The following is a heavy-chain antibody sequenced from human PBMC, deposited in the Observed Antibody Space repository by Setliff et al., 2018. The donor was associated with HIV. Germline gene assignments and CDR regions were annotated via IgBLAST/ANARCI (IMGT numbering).Heavy chain of an antibody. Sequence: ASVKVSCKASGYTFTDYYMHWVRQAPGQGLEWMGWINPNSGGTKSAQTFQGRVTMTRDTSISTAYMDLSSLTSDDTAVYYCALASIVSTARWNHWGRGTLVTVSS. D-gene: IGHD1-26*01. J-gene: IGHJ5*02. V-gene: IGHV1-2*02. CDR2: INPNSGGT. CDR1: GYTFTDYY. CDR3: ALASIVSTARWNH.